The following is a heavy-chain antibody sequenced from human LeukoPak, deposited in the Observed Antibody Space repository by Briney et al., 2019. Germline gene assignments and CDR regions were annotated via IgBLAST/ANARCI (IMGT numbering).Heavy chain of an antibody. CDR2: IKSRADGGTT. CDR3: TTPVHYSDSRFDF. CDR1: RLPLSIAW. J-gene: IGHJ4*02. V-gene: IGHV3-15*01. D-gene: IGHD3-22*01. Sequence: KSGGSLRLSCAGSRLPLSIAWMTWVRQAPGKGLEWVGRIKSRADGGTTDYAAPVKGRFAISIDDSKNTVYLQMNSLRTEDTAVYYCTTPVHYSDSRFDFWGQGTLVTVSS.